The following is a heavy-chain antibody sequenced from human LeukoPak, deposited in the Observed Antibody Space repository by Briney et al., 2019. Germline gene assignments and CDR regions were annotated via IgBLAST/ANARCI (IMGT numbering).Heavy chain of an antibody. J-gene: IGHJ3*02. CDR2: IYYSGST. D-gene: IGHD5-24*01. CDR1: GGSISSSDYY. V-gene: IGHV4-30-4*08. Sequence: SQTLSLTCTVSGGSISSSDYYWSWIRQPPGKGLEWIGYIYYSGSTYYNPSLKSRVTISVDTSKNQFSLKLSSVTAADTAVYYCARALVEMATMGDAFDIWGQGTMVTVSS. CDR3: ARALVEMATMGDAFDI.